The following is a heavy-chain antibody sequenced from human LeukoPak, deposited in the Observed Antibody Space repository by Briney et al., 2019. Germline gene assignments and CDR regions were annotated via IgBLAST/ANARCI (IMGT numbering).Heavy chain of an antibody. D-gene: IGHD6-19*01. CDR3: ASGSSGWYGGLDY. V-gene: IGHV4-59*01. J-gene: IGHJ4*02. CDR2: IYYSGST. Sequence: LETLSLTCTVSGGSISSYYWSWIRQPPGKGLEWIGYIYYSGSTNYNPSLKSRVTISVDTSKNQFSLRLSSVTAADTAVYYCASGSSGWYGGLDYWGQGTLVTVSS. CDR1: GGSISSYY.